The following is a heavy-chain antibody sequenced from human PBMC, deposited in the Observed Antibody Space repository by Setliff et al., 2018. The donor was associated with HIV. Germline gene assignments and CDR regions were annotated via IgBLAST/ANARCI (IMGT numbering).Heavy chain of an antibody. CDR1: GDTLATHD. CDR3: ASPTAIPH. D-gene: IGHD2-21*02. J-gene: IGHJ4*02. V-gene: IGHV1-3*01. Sequence: GASVKVSCKASGDTLATHDLHWVRQVPGQGLEWMGWINLVTDKTVYLRKFQDRVTITKDTSASTAYMELSSLRPEDTAVYYCASPTAIPHWGQGTLVTVSS. CDR2: INLVTDKT.